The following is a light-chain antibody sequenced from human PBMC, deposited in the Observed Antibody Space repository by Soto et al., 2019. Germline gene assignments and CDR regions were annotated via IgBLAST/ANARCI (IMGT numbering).Light chain of an antibody. CDR2: GDT. V-gene: IGLV3-21*02. Sequence: SYELTQSPSVSVAPGQTARLSCGGNNIGSKSVHWYQQRPGQAPVLVVYGDTDRPSGIPERFSGSNSGNTATLTISRVEAGDEADYYCQVWDSRSYHVFGTGTKV. CDR1: NIGSKS. J-gene: IGLJ1*01. CDR3: QVWDSRSYHV.